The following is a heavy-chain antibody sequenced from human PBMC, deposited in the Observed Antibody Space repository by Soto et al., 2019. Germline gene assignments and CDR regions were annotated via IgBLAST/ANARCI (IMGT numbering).Heavy chain of an antibody. CDR1: GFTFSSYA. Sequence: GGSLRLSCAASGFTFSSYAMSWVRQAPGKGLEWVSAISGSGGSTYYADSVKGRFTISRDNSKNTLYLQMNSLRAEDTAVYYCAKVNKELVHWRIYYFDYWGQGTLVTVSS. CDR2: ISGSGGST. CDR3: AKVNKELVHWRIYYFDY. J-gene: IGHJ4*02. V-gene: IGHV3-23*01. D-gene: IGHD6-13*01.